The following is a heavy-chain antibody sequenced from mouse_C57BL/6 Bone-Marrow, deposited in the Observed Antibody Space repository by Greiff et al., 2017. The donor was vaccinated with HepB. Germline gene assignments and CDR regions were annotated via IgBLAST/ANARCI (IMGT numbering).Heavy chain of an antibody. J-gene: IGHJ4*01. Sequence: EVQLQESGGGLVKPGGSLKLSCAASGFTFSSYAMSWVRQTPEKRLEWVATISDGGSYTYYPDNVKGRFTISRDNAKNNLYLQMSHLKSEETAIDYCGRSLWGKDFWGQGTSVTVSS. CDR2: ISDGGSYT. V-gene: IGHV5-4*01. CDR3: GRSLWGKDF. D-gene: IGHD1-1*02. CDR1: GFTFSSYA.